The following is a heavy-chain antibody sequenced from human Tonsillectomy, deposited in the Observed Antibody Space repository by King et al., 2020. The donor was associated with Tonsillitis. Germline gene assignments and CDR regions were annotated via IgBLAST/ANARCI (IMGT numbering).Heavy chain of an antibody. CDR3: ARDYSSSWTSYFFDY. J-gene: IGHJ4*02. CDR1: GFTFSTYS. Sequence: VQLVESGGGLVQPGGSLRLSCAASGFTFSTYSMNWVRQAPGKGLEWVSYISSSSVTIYYADSVKGLFTISRDNAKNSLYLQMNSLRAEDTAVYFCARDYSSSWTSYFFDYWGQGTLVTVSS. V-gene: IGHV3-48*01. D-gene: IGHD6-13*01. CDR2: ISSSSVTI.